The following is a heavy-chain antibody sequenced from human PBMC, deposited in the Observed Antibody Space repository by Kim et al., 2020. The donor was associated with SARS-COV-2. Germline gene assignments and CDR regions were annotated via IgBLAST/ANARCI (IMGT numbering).Heavy chain of an antibody. CDR2: IYYSGST. J-gene: IGHJ4*02. CDR3: AREGMVRGFGN. CDR1: GGSISSYY. D-gene: IGHD3-10*01. V-gene: IGHV4-59*13. Sequence: SETLSLTCTVSGGSISSYYWSWIRQPPGKGLEWVGYIYYSGSTNYNPSLKSRVTIPVDTAKNQFSLKLSSVTAADTAVYYCAREGMVRGFGNWGQGTLVTVSS.